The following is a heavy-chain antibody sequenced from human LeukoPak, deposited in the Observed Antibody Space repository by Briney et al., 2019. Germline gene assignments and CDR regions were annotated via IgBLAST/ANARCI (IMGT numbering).Heavy chain of an antibody. J-gene: IGHJ4*02. CDR2: ISSSSSYI. D-gene: IGHD6-6*01. V-gene: IGHV3-21*01. Sequence: GGSLRLSCAASGFTFSSYSMNWVRQAPGKGLGWVSSISSSSSYIYYADSVKGRFTISRDNAKNSLYLQMNSLRAEDTAVYYCARAYSSSPNFDYWGQGTLVTVSS. CDR1: GFTFSSYS. CDR3: ARAYSSSPNFDY.